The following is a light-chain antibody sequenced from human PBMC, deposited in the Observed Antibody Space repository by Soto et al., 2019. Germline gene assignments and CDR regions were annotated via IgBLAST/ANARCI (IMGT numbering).Light chain of an antibody. J-gene: IGLJ3*02. CDR1: SSNIGSNT. CDR2: SNN. CDR3: AAWDDSLNGWV. V-gene: IGLV1-44*01. Sequence: QTVLTQPPSASGTPGQRVTISCSGSSSNIGSNTVNWYQQLPGTAPKVLIYSNNQRPSGVPDRFSGSKSGTSASLAISGLQSEDEAEYYCAAWDDSLNGWVLGGGTKLTVL.